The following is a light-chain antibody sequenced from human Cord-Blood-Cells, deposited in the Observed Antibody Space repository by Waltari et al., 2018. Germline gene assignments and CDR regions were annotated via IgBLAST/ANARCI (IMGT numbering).Light chain of an antibody. CDR2: RNN. J-gene: IGLJ3*02. V-gene: IGLV1-47*01. CDR1: SSNIGSNY. CDR3: AAWDDSLTV. Sequence: QSVLTQPPSASGTPGQRVTISCSGSSSNIGSNYVYWYQQLPGTAPKLLIYRNNQRPSGVPDRVSGSKSGTSASLAIRGLRSEDEADYYCAAWDDSLTVFGGGTKLTVL.